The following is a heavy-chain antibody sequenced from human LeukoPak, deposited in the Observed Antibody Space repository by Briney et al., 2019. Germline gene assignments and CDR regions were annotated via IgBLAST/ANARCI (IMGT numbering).Heavy chain of an antibody. Sequence: ETLSLTCTVSGGSISSSSYYWGWIRQPPGKGPEWVSSISSSSSYIYYADSVKGRFTISRDNAKNSLYLQMNSLRAEDTAVYYCARDRYAGTDALDIWGQGTMVTVSS. V-gene: IGHV3-21*01. D-gene: IGHD3-10*01. CDR1: GGSISSSS. CDR2: ISSSSSYI. J-gene: IGHJ3*02. CDR3: ARDRYAGTDALDI.